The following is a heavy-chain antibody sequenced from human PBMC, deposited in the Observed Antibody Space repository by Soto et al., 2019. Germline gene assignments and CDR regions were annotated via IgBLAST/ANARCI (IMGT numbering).Heavy chain of an antibody. V-gene: IGHV1-69*01. CDR3: ARQFDYDTSGYYYAY. CDR1: GGTFNKYA. J-gene: IGHJ4*02. Sequence: QVQLVQSGAEVKKPGSSVKVSCKASGGTFNKYAIDWVRQAPGQGLEWMGGIIPLFGTANYAQKFQGRVTITADEATSTAYMELSSLRSEDMAVYYCARQFDYDTSGYYYAYWGQGTLVTVSS. D-gene: IGHD3-22*01. CDR2: IIPLFGTA.